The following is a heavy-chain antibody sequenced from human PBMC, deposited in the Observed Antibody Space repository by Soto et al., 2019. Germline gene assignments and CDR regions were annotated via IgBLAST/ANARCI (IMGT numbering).Heavy chain of an antibody. J-gene: IGHJ4*02. CDR2: VSYDGSNK. CDR1: GFTFSSYG. V-gene: IGHV3-30*18. D-gene: IGHD3-22*01. Sequence: GGSLRLCCAASGFTFSSYGIHWVRQAPGKVLEWVALVSYDGSNKYYADSGKGRFTISRDNYKNTLYLQMNSLRAEDTAMYYCAKDAPYYYDSSGYYGPFDYWGQGTLVTVSS. CDR3: AKDAPYYYDSSGYYGPFDY.